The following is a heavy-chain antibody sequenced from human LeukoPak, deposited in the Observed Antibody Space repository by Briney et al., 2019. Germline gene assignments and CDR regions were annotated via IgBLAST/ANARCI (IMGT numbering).Heavy chain of an antibody. D-gene: IGHD3-10*02. CDR1: GGSISSYY. V-gene: IGHV4-59*01. J-gene: IGHJ5*02. Sequence: RTSETLSLTCTVSGGSISSYYWSWIRQPPGKGLEWIGYIYYSGSTNYNPSLKSRVTISVDTSKNQFSLKLSSVTAADTAVYYCARDGVMLGWFDPWGQGTLVTVSS. CDR2: IYYSGST. CDR3: ARDGVMLGWFDP.